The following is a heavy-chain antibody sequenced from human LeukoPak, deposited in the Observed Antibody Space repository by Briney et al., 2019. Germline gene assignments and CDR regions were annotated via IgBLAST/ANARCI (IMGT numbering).Heavy chain of an antibody. CDR3: ARVESGLFPPFDY. D-gene: IGHD3-22*01. J-gene: IGHJ4*02. CDR2: IYNSGST. CDR1: GGSISSSSYY. Sequence: SESLSLTCTVSGGSISSSSYYWGWIRQPPGKGLEWIGNIYNSGSTYYNPSLKSRVTISIDTSKNQFSLRLSSVTAADTAVYYCARVESGLFPPFDYWGQGTLVTVSS. V-gene: IGHV4-39*01.